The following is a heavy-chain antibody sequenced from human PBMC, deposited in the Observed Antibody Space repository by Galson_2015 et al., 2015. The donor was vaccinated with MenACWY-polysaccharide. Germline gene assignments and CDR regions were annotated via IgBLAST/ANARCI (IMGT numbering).Heavy chain of an antibody. Sequence: SLRLSCAASGIKFYGSGMHWVRQAPGKGLEWVAVIQYDGSNKVYAGSVKGRCTISRDNSKNTLYLQMNSLRAEDTAVYYCAREGSRIVFHAFDTWGQGTLLTVSS. CDR3: AREGSRIVFHAFDT. D-gene: IGHD2-15*01. CDR1: GIKFYGSG. CDR2: IQYDGSNK. J-gene: IGHJ3*02. V-gene: IGHV3-33*01.